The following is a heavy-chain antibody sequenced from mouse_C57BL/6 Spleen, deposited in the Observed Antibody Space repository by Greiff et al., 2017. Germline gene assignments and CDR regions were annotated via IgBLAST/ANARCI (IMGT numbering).Heavy chain of an antibody. V-gene: IGHV1-22*01. CDR3: ARDGTFDY. Sequence: EVMLVESGPELVKPGASVKMSCKASGYTFTDYNMHWVKQSHGKSLEWIGYINPNNGGTSYNQKFKGKATLTVNKSSSTAYMEIRSLTSEDSAVYYCARDGTFDYWGQGTTLTVSS. D-gene: IGHD1-1*01. CDR1: GYTFTDYN. J-gene: IGHJ2*01. CDR2: INPNNGGT.